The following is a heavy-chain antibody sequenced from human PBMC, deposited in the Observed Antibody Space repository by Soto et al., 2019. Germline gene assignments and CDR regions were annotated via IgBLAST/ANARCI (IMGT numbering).Heavy chain of an antibody. V-gene: IGHV1-69*04. J-gene: IGHJ4*02. CDR2: IIPILGIA. Sequence: ASVKVSCKSSGGTFSSYTISWVRQAPGQGLEWMGRIIPILGIANYAQKFQGRVTITADKSTSTAYMELSSLRSEDTAVYYCARESSHFWSGYSNPYYFDYWGQGTLVTVSS. CDR1: GGTFSSYT. CDR3: ARESSHFWSGYSNPYYFDY. D-gene: IGHD3-3*02.